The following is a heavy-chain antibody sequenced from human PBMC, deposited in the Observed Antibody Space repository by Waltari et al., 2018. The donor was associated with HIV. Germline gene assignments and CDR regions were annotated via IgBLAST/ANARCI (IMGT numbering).Heavy chain of an antibody. CDR3: ARSYCSSTSCYAVGALDI. J-gene: IGHJ3*02. CDR2: IYYSGHT. CDR1: GGSISSTSYY. V-gene: IGHV4-39*01. Sequence: QLQLQESGPGLVKPSETLSLTCTVSGGSISSTSYYWGWIRQPPGKGLQWIGSIYYSGHTYYTPSLKSRVTISVDTSKNQFSLKLGSVTAADTAVYYCARSYCSSTSCYAVGALDIWGQGTMVTVSA. D-gene: IGHD2-2*01.